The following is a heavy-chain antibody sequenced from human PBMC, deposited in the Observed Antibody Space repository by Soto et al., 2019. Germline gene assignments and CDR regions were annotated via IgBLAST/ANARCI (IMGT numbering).Heavy chain of an antibody. CDR1: GGSISSYNW. D-gene: IGHD4-4*01. CDR2: IYHSGNT. J-gene: IGHJ6*02. CDR3: ARGSSYSNYYYGMDV. V-gene: IGHV4-4*02. Sequence: LSLTCAVSGGSISSYNWWSWVRQPPGKGLEWIGEIYHSGNTNYNPSLKSRVTISVDKSKNQFSLKLSSVTAADTAVYYCARGSSYSNYYYGMDVWGQGTTVTSP.